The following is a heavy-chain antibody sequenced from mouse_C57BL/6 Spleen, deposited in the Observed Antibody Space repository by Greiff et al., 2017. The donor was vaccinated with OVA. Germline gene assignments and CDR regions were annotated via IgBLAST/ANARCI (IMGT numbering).Heavy chain of an antibody. CDR3: TNWDLI. CDR2: IDPETGGT. D-gene: IGHD4-1*02. V-gene: IGHV1-15*01. Sequence: QVHVKQSGAELVRPGASVTLSCKASGYTFTDYEMHWVKQTPVHGLEWIGAIDPETGGTAYNQKFKGKAILTADKSSSTAYMERRSLTSEDSAVYYCTNWDLIWGQGTTLTVSA. J-gene: IGHJ2*01. CDR1: GYTFTDYE.